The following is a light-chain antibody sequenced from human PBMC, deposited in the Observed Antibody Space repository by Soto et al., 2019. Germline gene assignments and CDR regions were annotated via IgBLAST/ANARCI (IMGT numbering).Light chain of an antibody. CDR1: SSDVGGYNY. J-gene: IGLJ2*01. Sequence: QSVLTRSASVSGSPGQSITISCTGTSSDVGGYNYVSWYQQHPGKAPKLMIYDVSNRPSGVSNRFSGSKSGNTASLTISGLKAEDEADYYCSSYTSRSTVVFGGGTKLTVL. V-gene: IGLV2-14*01. CDR2: DVS. CDR3: SSYTSRSTVV.